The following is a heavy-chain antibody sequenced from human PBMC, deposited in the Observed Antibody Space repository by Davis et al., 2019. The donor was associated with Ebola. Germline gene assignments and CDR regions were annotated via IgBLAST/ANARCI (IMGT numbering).Heavy chain of an antibody. J-gene: IGHJ6*02. V-gene: IGHV4-39*01. Sequence: PSETLSLTCTVSGGSISSSSYYWGWIRQPLGKGLEWIGSIYYSGSTYYNPSLKSRVTISVDTSKNQFSLKLSSVTAADTAVYYCARLRKGCSSTSCYTSYYYYYYGMDVWGQGTTVTVSS. CDR2: IYYSGST. CDR1: GGSISSSSYY. D-gene: IGHD2-2*02. CDR3: ARLRKGCSSTSCYTSYYYYYYGMDV.